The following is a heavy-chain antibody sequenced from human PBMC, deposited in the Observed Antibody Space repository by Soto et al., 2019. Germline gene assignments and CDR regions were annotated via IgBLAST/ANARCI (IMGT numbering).Heavy chain of an antibody. D-gene: IGHD6-19*01. Sequence: EAQLVESGGGLVQPARSLRLSCTASGFTFGDYAMSWVRQAPGKGLEWVGFIRSKAYGGTTEYAASVKGRFTISRDDYKSIDYLQMNSLKTEVTAVYYCTRDVGIALVTNWSDHCGQGTLVTVSS. CDR2: IRSKAYGGTT. CDR1: GFTFGDYA. V-gene: IGHV3-49*04. CDR3: TRDVGIALVTNWSDH. J-gene: IGHJ5*02.